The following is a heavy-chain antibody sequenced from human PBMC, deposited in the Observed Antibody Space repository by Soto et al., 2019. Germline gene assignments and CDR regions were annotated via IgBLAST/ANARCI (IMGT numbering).Heavy chain of an antibody. D-gene: IGHD3-22*01. CDR3: AKVHNYYDSSGYPFPLYFDY. V-gene: IGHV3-23*01. CDR1: GFTFSSYA. CDR2: ISGSGGST. J-gene: IGHJ4*02. Sequence: GGSLRLSCAASGFTFSSYAMSWVRQAPGKGLEWVSAISGSGGSTYYADSVKGRFTISRDNSKNTLYLQMNSLRAEDTAVYYCAKVHNYYDSSGYPFPLYFDYWGQGTLVTVSS.